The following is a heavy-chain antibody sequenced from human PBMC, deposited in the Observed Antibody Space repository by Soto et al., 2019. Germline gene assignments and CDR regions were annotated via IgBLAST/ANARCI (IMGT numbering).Heavy chain of an antibody. V-gene: IGHV3-30-3*01. J-gene: IGHJ4*02. D-gene: IGHD3-22*01. CDR3: ARDHYDSSGSYFDY. Sequence: PGGSLRLSCAASGFTFSSYAMHWVRQAPGKGLEWVAVISYDGSNKYYADSVKGRFTISRDNSKNTLYLQMNSLRAEDTAVYYCARDHYDSSGSYFDYWGQGTLVTVSS. CDR2: ISYDGSNK. CDR1: GFTFSSYA.